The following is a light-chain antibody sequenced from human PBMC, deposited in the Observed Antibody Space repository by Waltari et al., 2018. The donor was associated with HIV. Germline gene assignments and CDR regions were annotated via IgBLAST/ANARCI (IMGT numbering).Light chain of an antibody. CDR1: QSFNSNY. J-gene: IGKJ1*01. V-gene: IGKV3-20*01. Sequence: EGVLTQSPATLSLSPGERATLSCRASQSFNSNYLAWYQQIPGQAPRLLIYGASTRATGIPDRFRGSGSETDFTLTINRLEPEDSAVYYCQQYGRTFGQGTKVEL. CDR2: GAS. CDR3: QQYGRT.